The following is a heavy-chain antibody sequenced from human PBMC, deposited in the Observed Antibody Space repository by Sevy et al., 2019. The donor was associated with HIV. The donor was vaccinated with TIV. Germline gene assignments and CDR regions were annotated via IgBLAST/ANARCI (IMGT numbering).Heavy chain of an antibody. V-gene: IGHV1-2*02. Sequence: ASVKVSCKASGYTFTGYYMHWVRQAPGQGLEWMGWTNPNSGGTHYAQKFQGRVTMTRDTSISTAYMELSRLIPDDTVVYYFAREIHREVNMLTGYISHWGQGTLVTVSS. CDR1: GYTFTGYY. J-gene: IGHJ4*02. CDR2: TNPNSGGT. CDR3: AREIHREVNMLTGYISH. D-gene: IGHD3-9*01.